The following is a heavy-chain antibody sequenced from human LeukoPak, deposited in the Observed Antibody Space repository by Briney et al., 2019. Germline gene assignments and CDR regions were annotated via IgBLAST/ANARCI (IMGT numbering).Heavy chain of an antibody. V-gene: IGHV3-48*01. CDR1: GFTFSSYS. D-gene: IGHD3-10*01. Sequence: GSLRLSCAASGFTFSSYSMNWVRQAPGKGLEWVSYISSSSSTIYYADSVKGRFTISRDNAKNSLYLQMNSLRAEDTAVYYCARDLTTTMVRGVILPFDYWGQGTLVTVSS. J-gene: IGHJ4*02. CDR3: ARDLTTTMVRGVILPFDY. CDR2: ISSSSSTI.